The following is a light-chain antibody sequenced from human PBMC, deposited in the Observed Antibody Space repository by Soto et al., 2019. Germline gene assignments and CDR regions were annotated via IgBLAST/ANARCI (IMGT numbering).Light chain of an antibody. Sequence: QSVLTQPASVSGSPGQSITISCTGTSSDVGGYNFVSWYQQHPDKAPKLMIYDVTNRPSGVSNRFSGSKSGNTASLTISGHQAEDDADYYCSSYTSISTYVFGTGTKLTVL. CDR1: SSDVGGYNF. CDR3: SSYTSISTYV. J-gene: IGLJ1*01. CDR2: DVT. V-gene: IGLV2-14*01.